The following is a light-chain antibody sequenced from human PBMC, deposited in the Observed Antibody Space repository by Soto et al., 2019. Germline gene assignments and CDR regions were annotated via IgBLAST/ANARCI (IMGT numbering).Light chain of an antibody. Sequence: EIVLTQSPAALSLSPGEGATRSCRASGRIANNYLAWYQQQKPGQAPRLIIFGAFNRATGIPDRFSGSGSGTDFTLTISKLMPEDFAVYYCHQYGSSPRTFGQGTTLEIK. J-gene: IGKJ2*01. V-gene: IGKV3-20*01. CDR1: GRIANNY. CDR2: GAF. CDR3: HQYGSSPRT.